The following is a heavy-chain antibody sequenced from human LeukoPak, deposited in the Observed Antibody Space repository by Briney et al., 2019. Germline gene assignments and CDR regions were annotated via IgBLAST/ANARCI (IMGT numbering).Heavy chain of an antibody. Sequence: GASVKVSCKASGYTFTGYYMHWVRQAPGQGLEWMGWINPNSGGTNYARKFQGRVTMTGDTSISTAYMELSRLRSDDTAVYYCARDAGVGYDPGFDYWGQGTLVTVSS. V-gene: IGHV1-2*02. J-gene: IGHJ4*02. CDR3: ARDAGVGYDPGFDY. CDR2: INPNSGGT. D-gene: IGHD5-12*01. CDR1: GYTFTGYY.